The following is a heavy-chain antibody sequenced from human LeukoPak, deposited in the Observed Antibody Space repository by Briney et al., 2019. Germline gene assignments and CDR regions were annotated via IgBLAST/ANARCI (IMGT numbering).Heavy chain of an antibody. CDR1: GFSFSRYW. D-gene: IGHD2-21*02. V-gene: IGHV3-7*05. CDR3: ARHRVGTAWQKYFDS. CDR2: IKEDGSEK. Sequence: GGSLRLSCAASGFSFSRYWMSWVRQAPGRGLEWVANIKEDGSEKYYVGSVRGRFTISRDNAKNSLYLQMNSLRAEDTAIYYCARHRVGTAWQKYFDSWGQGTLVTVSS. J-gene: IGHJ4*02.